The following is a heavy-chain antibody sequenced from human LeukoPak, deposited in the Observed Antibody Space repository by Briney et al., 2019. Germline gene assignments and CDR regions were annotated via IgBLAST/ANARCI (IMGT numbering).Heavy chain of an antibody. CDR3: ANTIAEAGPV. Sequence: GGSLRLSCAASGFTFSSYAMNWVRQAPGKGLEWVSTISGSGGSTYYADSVKGRFTISRDNSKNTLYLQMNSLGAEDTALYYCANTIAEAGPVWGQGTLVTVSS. CDR2: ISGSGGST. V-gene: IGHV3-23*01. J-gene: IGHJ4*02. CDR1: GFTFSSYA. D-gene: IGHD6-13*01.